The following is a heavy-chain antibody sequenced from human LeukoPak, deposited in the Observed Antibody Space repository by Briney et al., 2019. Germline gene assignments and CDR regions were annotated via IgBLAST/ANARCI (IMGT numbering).Heavy chain of an antibody. V-gene: IGHV3-74*01. CDR3: ARVMVVTRNPLYCYYGMDV. Sequence: QPGGSLRLSCAASGFTFSSYWMHWVRQAPGKGLVWVSRINSDGSSTSYADSVKGRFTISRDNAKNTLYLQMNSLRAEDTAVYYCARVMVVTRNPLYCYYGMDVWGKGTTVTVSS. J-gene: IGHJ6*04. CDR2: INSDGSST. CDR1: GFTFSSYW. D-gene: IGHD2-21*02.